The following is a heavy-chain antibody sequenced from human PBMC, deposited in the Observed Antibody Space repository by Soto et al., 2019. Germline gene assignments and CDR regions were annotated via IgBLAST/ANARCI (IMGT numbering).Heavy chain of an antibody. J-gene: IGHJ4*02. D-gene: IGHD3-10*01. V-gene: IGHV4-39*01. CDR3: ARLVRGVIITGAYYFDY. CDR1: GGSISSSSYY. CDR2: IYYSGST. Sequence: QLQLQESGPGLLKPSETLSLTCTVSGGSISSSSYYWGWIRQPPGKGLEWIGSIYYSGSTYYNPSLKSRVTLSVDTSKNQFSLKLSSVTAADTAVYYCARLVRGVIITGAYYFDYWGQGPLVTVSS.